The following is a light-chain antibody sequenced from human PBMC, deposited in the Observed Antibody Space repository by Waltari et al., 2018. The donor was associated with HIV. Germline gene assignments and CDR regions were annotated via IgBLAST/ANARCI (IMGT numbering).Light chain of an antibody. CDR2: DVS. Sequence: QSALTQPASVSGSPGPPITIPCTGPSSASGGFKSVSWSQQSPGKAPKLIIYDVSYRPSGVSNRFSGSKSGNTASLTISGLQAEDEADYYCGSSMTNVNMDVFGGGTKLTVL. CDR1: SSASGGFKS. CDR3: GSSMTNVNMDV. V-gene: IGLV2-14*03. J-gene: IGLJ2*01.